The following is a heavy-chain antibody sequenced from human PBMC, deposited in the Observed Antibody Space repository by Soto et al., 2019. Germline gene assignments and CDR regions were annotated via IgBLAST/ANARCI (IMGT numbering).Heavy chain of an antibody. CDR1: GYTFTNFG. V-gene: IGHV1-18*01. CDR3: ARGGTPIDY. CDR2: ISAYNGNT. Sequence: QVQLVQSGAEVKKPGSSVKVSCKTSGYTFTNFGLSWVRKAPGQGLEWMGWISAYNGNTNYAQNFQGRVTMTTDTSTSTAYMQLRSLRSDDTAVYYCARGGTPIDYWCQGTLGTVSS. J-gene: IGHJ4*02. D-gene: IGHD1-26*01.